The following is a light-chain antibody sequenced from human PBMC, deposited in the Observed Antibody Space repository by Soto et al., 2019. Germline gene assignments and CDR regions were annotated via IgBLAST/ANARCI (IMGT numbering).Light chain of an antibody. Sequence: EIVLTQSPGTLSLSPGERATLSCRASQSVSSSYLAWYQQKPGQAPRLLIYGASSRATGIPDRFSGSGSGTDFTLTISRLEPEEFAVYYCKQYGSSAITFGQGTRLEIK. CDR2: GAS. V-gene: IGKV3-20*01. CDR3: KQYGSSAIT. CDR1: QSVSSSY. J-gene: IGKJ5*01.